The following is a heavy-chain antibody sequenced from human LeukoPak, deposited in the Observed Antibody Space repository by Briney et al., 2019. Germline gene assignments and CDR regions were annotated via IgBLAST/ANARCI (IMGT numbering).Heavy chain of an antibody. V-gene: IGHV4-34*01. CDR2: INHSRST. CDR1: GGSFSGYN. CDR3: ARGSWLQSY. J-gene: IGHJ4*02. D-gene: IGHD5-24*01. Sequence: SETLSLTCAVYGGSFSGYNWSWIRQPPGKGLEWIGEINHSRSTNYNPSLKSRVTISVDTSKNQFSLKLRSVTAADTAVYYCARGSWLQSYWGQGTLVTVSS.